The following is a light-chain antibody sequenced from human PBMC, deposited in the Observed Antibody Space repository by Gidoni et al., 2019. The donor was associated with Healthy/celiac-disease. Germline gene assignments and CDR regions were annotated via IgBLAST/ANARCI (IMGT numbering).Light chain of an antibody. CDR3: QQYNNWAPWT. Sequence: EIVMTQSPATLSVSPGDTATLSCRASQSVSSNLAWYQQKPGQAPRLLIYGASTRATGIPARFSGSGSGTEFTLTISSLQSEDFAVYYCQQYNNWAPWTFGQGNKVEIK. CDR1: QSVSSN. J-gene: IGKJ1*01. CDR2: GAS. V-gene: IGKV3-15*01.